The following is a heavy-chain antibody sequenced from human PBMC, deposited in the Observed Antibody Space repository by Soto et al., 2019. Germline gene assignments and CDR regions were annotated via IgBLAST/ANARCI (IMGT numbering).Heavy chain of an antibody. J-gene: IGHJ4*02. CDR3: ARGGVAGTNY. Sequence: EVQLVESGGGLVKPGGSLRLSCAASGFTFSSYSMNWVRQAPGKGLEWVSSISSSSSYIYYADSVKGRFTISRDNAKNSLYLQMNSRRAEDTAVYYCARGGVAGTNYWGQGTLVTVSS. CDR1: GFTFSSYS. CDR2: ISSSSSYI. V-gene: IGHV3-21*01. D-gene: IGHD6-19*01.